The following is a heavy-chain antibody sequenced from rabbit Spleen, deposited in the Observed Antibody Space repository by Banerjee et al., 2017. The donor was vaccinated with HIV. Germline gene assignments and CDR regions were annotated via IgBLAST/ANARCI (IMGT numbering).Heavy chain of an antibody. Sequence: QEQLVESGGGLVQPEGSLTLTCKASGFDFTNYYISWVRQAPGKGLEWIACIEGGPSSFTYFASWAKGRFTISKTSSTTVTLQMTSLTAADTATYFWARGRGSSSGGVNTGCYFTLWGQGTLVTVS. D-gene: IGHD1-1*01. CDR1: GFDFTNYY. CDR3: ARGRGSSSGGVNTGCYFTL. J-gene: IGHJ4*01. CDR2: IEGGPSSFT. V-gene: IGHV1S45*01.